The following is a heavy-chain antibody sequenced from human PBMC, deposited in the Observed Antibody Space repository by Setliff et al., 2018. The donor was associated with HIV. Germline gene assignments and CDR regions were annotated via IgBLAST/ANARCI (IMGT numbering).Heavy chain of an antibody. CDR3: ATVPLGDWSFDS. CDR2: INPSGGST. D-gene: IGHD3-9*01. J-gene: IGHJ4*02. CDR1: GYTFTSYY. Sequence: ASVKVSCKASGYTFTSYYMHWVRQAPGQGLEWMGIINPSGGSTSYAQKFQGRVTMTRDTSTSTVYMELSSLRSEDTAVYYCATVPLGDWSFDSWGQGTLVTVSS. V-gene: IGHV1-46*01.